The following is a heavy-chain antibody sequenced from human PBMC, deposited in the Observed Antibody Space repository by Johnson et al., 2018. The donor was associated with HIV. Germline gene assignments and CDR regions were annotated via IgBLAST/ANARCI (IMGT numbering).Heavy chain of an antibody. D-gene: IGHD1-26*01. CDR1: GFTVSSNY. CDR2: IKQDGSEK. Sequence: VQLVESGGGLIQPGGSLRLSCAASGFTVSSNYMSWVRQAPGKGLEWVANIKQDGSEKYYVDSVKGRFTISRDNSNNTLYLQMNSLRAEDTAVYYCARESASSGRYSGAFDFWGQGTMVTVSS. V-gene: IGHV3-7*05. CDR3: ARESASSGRYSGAFDF. J-gene: IGHJ3*01.